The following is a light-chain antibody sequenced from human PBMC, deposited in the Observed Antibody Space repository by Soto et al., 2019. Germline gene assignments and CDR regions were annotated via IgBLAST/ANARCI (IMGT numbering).Light chain of an antibody. CDR2: DAS. CDR3: QQYNTDWK. Sequence: HMTQSPSSLSASVGYRVTITCRASQGIRNDLGWYQQKPGKAPKLLIYDASSLQSGVPSRLSGSGSGTEFTLTISSLQPDDSATYYCQQYNTDWKFGQGTKVDIK. CDR1: QGIRND. V-gene: IGKV1-17*01. J-gene: IGKJ1*01.